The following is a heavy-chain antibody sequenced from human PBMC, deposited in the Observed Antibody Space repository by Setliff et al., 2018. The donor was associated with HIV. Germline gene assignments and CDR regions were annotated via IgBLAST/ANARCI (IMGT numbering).Heavy chain of an antibody. CDR2: ISYSGSP. CDR1: GGSITSHY. V-gene: IGHV4-59*11. J-gene: IGHJ4*02. Sequence: PSETLSLTCSVSGGSITSHYWTWIRQPPGKGLEWIGVISYSGSPHYNPSLKSRVTIGMDTSKNQVSLTLSSVTAVDTAVCYCARFCSGGSCPDYWGQGTLVTVSS. CDR3: ARFCSGGSCPDY. D-gene: IGHD2-15*01.